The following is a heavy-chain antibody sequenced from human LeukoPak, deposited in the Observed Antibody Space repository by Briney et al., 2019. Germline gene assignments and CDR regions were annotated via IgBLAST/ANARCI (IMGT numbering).Heavy chain of an antibody. CDR2: IYYSGST. Sequence: SETLSLTCTVSGGSISSYYWSWIRQPPGKGLEWIGYIYYSGSTNYNPSLKSRVTISADTSKKQFSLNLRSVTAADTAAYYCARHGPPSCSGGSCYSGAFDIWGRGTMVTVSS. V-gene: IGHV4-59*08. CDR3: ARHGPPSCSGGSCYSGAFDI. J-gene: IGHJ3*02. CDR1: GGSISSYY. D-gene: IGHD2-15*01.